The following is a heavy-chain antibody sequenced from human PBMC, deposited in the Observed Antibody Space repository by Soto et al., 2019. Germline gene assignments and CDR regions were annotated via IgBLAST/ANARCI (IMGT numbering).Heavy chain of an antibody. D-gene: IGHD2-15*01. CDR1: GRSISSSSYY. J-gene: IGHJ5*02. V-gene: IGHV4-39*01. Sequence: SETLSLTCTVSGRSISSSSYYWGWLRQLPGKGLEWIGSLFYCGSAHYNTSPRSRVTMYIDSSKNQFSLKLSSVTAADTAVYYCARHLLVGATTYNWFDLWGQGTLVTVSS. CDR3: ARHLLVGATTYNWFDL. CDR2: LFYCGSA.